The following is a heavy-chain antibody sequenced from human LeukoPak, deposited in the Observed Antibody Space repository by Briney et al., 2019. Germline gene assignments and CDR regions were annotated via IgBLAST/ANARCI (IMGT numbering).Heavy chain of an antibody. Sequence: SETLSLTCTVSGGSISSGGYYWSWIRQHPGKGLEWIGYIYYSGSTYYNPSLKSRVTISVDTSKNQFSLKLSSVTAADTAVYYCARGGSSSFDYWGQGTLVTVSS. CDR2: IYYSGST. V-gene: IGHV4-31*03. CDR3: ARGGSSSFDY. D-gene: IGHD6-13*01. J-gene: IGHJ4*02. CDR1: GGSISSGGYY.